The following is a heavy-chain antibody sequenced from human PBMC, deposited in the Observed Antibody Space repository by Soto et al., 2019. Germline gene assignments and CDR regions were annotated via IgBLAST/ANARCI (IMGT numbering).Heavy chain of an antibody. J-gene: IGHJ6*02. CDR2: ISYDGSNK. D-gene: IGHD3-10*01. Sequence: QVQLVESGGGVVQPGRSLRLSCAASGFTFSSYGMHWVRQAPGKGLEWVAVISYDGSNKYYADSVKGRFTISRDNSKNTLYLQMNSLRAEDTAVYYCAKVVGVRGVNYYDYYGMDVWGQGTTVTVSS. CDR1: GFTFSSYG. CDR3: AKVVGVRGVNYYDYYGMDV. V-gene: IGHV3-30*18.